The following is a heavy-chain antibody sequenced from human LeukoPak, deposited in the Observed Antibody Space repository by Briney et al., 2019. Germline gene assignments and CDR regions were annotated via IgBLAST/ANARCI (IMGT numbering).Heavy chain of an antibody. D-gene: IGHD1-26*01. CDR2: IKRRTNVGTT. Sequence: PGGSLRLSCAASGFTFSDPWMTWLRQAPGKELEWVSLIKRRTNVGTTHYAARVNGRCTLSRDDSKSKMFLQMNSLKTEDTAAYYCAREVSGAHPYWGQGTLVTVSS. CDR1: GFTFSDPW. CDR3: AREVSGAHPY. V-gene: IGHV3-15*01. J-gene: IGHJ4*02.